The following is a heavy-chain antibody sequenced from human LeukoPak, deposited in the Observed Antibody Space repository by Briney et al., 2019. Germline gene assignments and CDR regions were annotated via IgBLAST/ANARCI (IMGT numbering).Heavy chain of an antibody. CDR2: ISWDGDST. CDR3: AEGRGPGDGSGSYFN. D-gene: IGHD3-10*01. J-gene: IGHJ4*02. Sequence: PGGSLRLSCAASGFTFDDYAMHWVRQAPGKGLEWVSLISWDGDSTYYADSVKGRFTISRDNSKNSLYLQMNSLRAEDTALYYCAEGRGPGDGSGSYFNWGQGTLVTVSS. CDR1: GFTFDDYA. V-gene: IGHV3-43D*03.